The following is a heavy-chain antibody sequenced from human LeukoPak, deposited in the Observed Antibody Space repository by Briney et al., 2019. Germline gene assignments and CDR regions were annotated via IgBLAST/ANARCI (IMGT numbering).Heavy chain of an antibody. CDR2: ISSNGGST. Sequence: GGSLRLSCAASGFTFSSYAMHWVRQAPGKGLEYVSAISSNGGSTYYANSVKGRFTISRDNSKNTLYLQMGSLRAEDMAVYYCAGVEGDYHSYYFDYWGQGTLVTVSS. J-gene: IGHJ4*02. CDR3: AGVEGDYHSYYFDY. V-gene: IGHV3-64*01. D-gene: IGHD4-17*01. CDR1: GFTFSSYA.